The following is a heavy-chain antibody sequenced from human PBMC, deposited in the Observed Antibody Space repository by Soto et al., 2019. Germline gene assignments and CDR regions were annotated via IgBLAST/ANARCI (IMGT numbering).Heavy chain of an antibody. CDR2: IYYTGNT. D-gene: IGHD1-1*01. V-gene: IGHV4-31*03. CDR3: ASGHDAYKVRY. CDR1: GGSISSGGTGSY. Sequence: QVQLQESGPGLVKPSQTLSLTCTVSGGSISSGGTGSYWTWIRQLPGKGREWIGYIYYTGNTYYNPSLKSRPTISIDPSENPFSLKLTSVTASDTAVYFCASGHDAYKVRYWGQGTLVTVSS. J-gene: IGHJ4*02.